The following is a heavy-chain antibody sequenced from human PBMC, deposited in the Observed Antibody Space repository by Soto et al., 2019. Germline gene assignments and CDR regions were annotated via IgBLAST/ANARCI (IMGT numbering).Heavy chain of an antibody. V-gene: IGHV3-30*03. D-gene: IGHD3-10*01. CDR1: GFLFSAVG. J-gene: IGHJ6*02. CDR3: AREGVQHGSGTYYYYGMDV. CDR2: ASYGGGTK. Sequence: GGSLRLSCVPCGFLFSAVGMHWVRQAPGKGLEWVAIASYGGGTKYYGDSVQGRFTISRDNSRDTLYLHMNSLREEDTAVYYCAREGVQHGSGTYYYYGMDVWGQGT.